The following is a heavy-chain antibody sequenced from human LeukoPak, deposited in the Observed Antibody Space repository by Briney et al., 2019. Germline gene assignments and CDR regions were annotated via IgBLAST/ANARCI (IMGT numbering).Heavy chain of an antibody. CDR2: ISSSGSTI. D-gene: IGHD2-21*02. V-gene: IGHV3-11*01. CDR1: GFTFSDYY. CDR3: ARDKYCGGDCYSPNFDY. J-gene: IGHJ4*02. Sequence: GGSLRLSCAASGFTFSDYYMSWIRQAPGKGLGWVSDISSSGSTIYYADSVKGRFTISRDNAKNSLYLQMNSLRAEDTAVYYCARDKYCGGDCYSPNFDYWGQGTLVTVSS.